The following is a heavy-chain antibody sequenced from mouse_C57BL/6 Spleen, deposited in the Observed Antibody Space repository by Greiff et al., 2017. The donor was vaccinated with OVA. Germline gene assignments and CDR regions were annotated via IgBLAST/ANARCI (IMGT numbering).Heavy chain of an antibody. CDR1: GYTFTSYW. D-gene: IGHD1-1*01. CDR3: GSVSSSCYFDD. CDR2: INPSSGYT. Sequence: VQLQESGAELVKPGASVKLSCKASGYTFTSYWMHWVKQRPGQGLEWIGYINPSSGYTKYNQKFKDKATLTADKSSSTAYMQLSSLTYEDSAVYYCGSVSSSCYFDDWGQGTTLTVSS. J-gene: IGHJ2*01. V-gene: IGHV1-7*01.